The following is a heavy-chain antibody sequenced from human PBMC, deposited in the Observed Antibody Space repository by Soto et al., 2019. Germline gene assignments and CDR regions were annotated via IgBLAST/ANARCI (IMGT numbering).Heavy chain of an antibody. V-gene: IGHV3-48*01. J-gene: IGHJ3*02. CDR3: ARSYGDDAFDI. CDR1: GFTFSSYS. Sequence: GGSLRLSCAASGFTFSSYSMNWVRQAPGKGLEWVSYISSSSSTIYYADSVKGRFTISRDNAKNSLYLQMNSLRAEDTAVYYCARSYGDDAFDIWGQGTMVTVSS. CDR2: ISSSSSTI. D-gene: IGHD4-17*01.